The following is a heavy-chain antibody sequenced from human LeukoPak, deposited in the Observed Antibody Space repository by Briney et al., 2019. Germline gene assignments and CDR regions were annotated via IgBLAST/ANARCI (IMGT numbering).Heavy chain of an antibody. D-gene: IGHD2-2*01. CDR1: GFTFSSYA. J-gene: IGHJ4*02. CDR3: AKGLRTYCSSTSCPWDY. V-gene: IGHV3-23*01. CDR2: ISGRGGST. Sequence: GGSLRLSCAASGFTFSSYAMSWVRQAPGKGLEWVSAISGRGGSTYYADSVKGRFTISRDNSKNTLYLQMNSLRAEDTAVYYCAKGLRTYCSSTSCPWDYWGQGTLVTVSS.